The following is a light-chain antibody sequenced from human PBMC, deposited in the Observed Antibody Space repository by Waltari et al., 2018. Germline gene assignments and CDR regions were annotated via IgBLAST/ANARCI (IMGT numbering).Light chain of an antibody. CDR1: SSDVGYYNY. V-gene: IGLV2-14*01. Sequence: QSALTQPASVSGSPGQSITISCTGTSSDVGYYNYVAWYQQHPGKASKLMIFGVSNRPSGVSTCFPGSKSGSTSSLTISGLQSEDEAEYYCSSFARSNSYVFGTGTEVIVL. CDR2: GVS. CDR3: SSFARSNSYV. J-gene: IGLJ1*01.